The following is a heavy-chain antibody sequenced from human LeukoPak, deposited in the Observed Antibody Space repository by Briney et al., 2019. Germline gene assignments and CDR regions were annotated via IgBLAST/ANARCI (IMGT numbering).Heavy chain of an antibody. V-gene: IGHV1-2*02. Sequence: ASVKVSCKASGYTFTGYYMHWVRQAPGQGLEWMGWINPNNGGTNYAQKFQGRVTMTRDTSISTAYMELSRLRSDDTAVYYCAGEAMAIAAAGNYYYYGMDVWGQGTTVTVSS. D-gene: IGHD6-13*01. CDR2: INPNNGGT. CDR3: AGEAMAIAAAGNYYYYGMDV. J-gene: IGHJ6*02. CDR1: GYTFTGYY.